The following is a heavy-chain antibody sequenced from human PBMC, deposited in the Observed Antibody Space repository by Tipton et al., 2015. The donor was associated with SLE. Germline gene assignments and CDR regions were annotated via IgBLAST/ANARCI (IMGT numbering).Heavy chain of an antibody. CDR3: ARRPTRNDAFDI. D-gene: IGHD2-2*01. CDR1: GGSISSYY. J-gene: IGHJ3*02. CDR2: IYYSGST. Sequence: TLSLTCTVSGGSISSYYWSWIRQPPGKGLEWIGYIYYSGSTNYNPSLKSRVTISVDTSKNQFSLKLSSVTAADTAVYYCARRPTRNDAFDIWGQGTMVTVSS. V-gene: IGHV4-59*01.